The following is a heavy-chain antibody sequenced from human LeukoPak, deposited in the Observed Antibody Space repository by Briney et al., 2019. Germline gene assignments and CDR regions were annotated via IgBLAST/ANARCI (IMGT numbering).Heavy chain of an antibody. CDR1: GFTFSSYS. CDR3: ARILAPYNDVVVPAAGIDY. J-gene: IGHJ4*02. CDR2: ISSSSSYI. V-gene: IGHV3-21*01. Sequence: GXLRLSCAASGFTFSSYSMNWVRQAPGKGLEGVSSISSSSSYIYYADSVKGRFTISRDKAKNSLYMQMNSLRAEDTAVYYCARILAPYNDVVVPAAGIDYWGQGTLVTVSS. D-gene: IGHD2-2*01.